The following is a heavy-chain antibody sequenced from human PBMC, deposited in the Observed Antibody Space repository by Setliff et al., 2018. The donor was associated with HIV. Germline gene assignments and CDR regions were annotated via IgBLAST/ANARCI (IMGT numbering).Heavy chain of an antibody. D-gene: IGHD3-16*01. J-gene: IGHJ6*03. Sequence: SVKVSCKASRRTFNSHTINWVRQAPGQGLDWMGRIIPILGVANYAQRFQGKVTITADKSTSTAYMELTGLRFDDTAMYYCVRGVQSPPHYSYYYMDVWGEGTMVTV. CDR1: RRTFNSHT. V-gene: IGHV1-69*02. CDR2: IIPILGVA. CDR3: VRGVQSPPHYSYYYMDV.